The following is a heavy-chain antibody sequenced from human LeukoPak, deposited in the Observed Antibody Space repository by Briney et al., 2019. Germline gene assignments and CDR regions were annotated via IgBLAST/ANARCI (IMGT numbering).Heavy chain of an antibody. CDR3: ARDKVSSAWFTDFDY. Sequence: PGGSLRLSCAASGFTFSSYSMNWVRQAPGNGLEWVSSIISSSSYIYYADSVKGRVTISRDNAKNSLYPQMHSLRAEGTAVYYCARDKVSSAWFTDFDYWGQGTLVTVSS. CDR2: IISSSSYI. CDR1: GFTFSSYS. V-gene: IGHV3-21*01. J-gene: IGHJ4*02. D-gene: IGHD6-19*01.